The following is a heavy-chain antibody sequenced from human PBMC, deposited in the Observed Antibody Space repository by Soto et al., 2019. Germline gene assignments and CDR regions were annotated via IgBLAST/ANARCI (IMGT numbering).Heavy chain of an antibody. CDR3: ARTGRPGPHFAY. Sequence: QVQLQESGPGLVKPSETLSLTCTVSGGSISDDCWCWIRQPPGKGLEWIGFMFPSGATNANPSLQSRATISVDNSKNQCSLKLTSVTAADTAVYYCARTGRPGPHFAYWGQGILVTVSS. CDR1: GGSISDDC. CDR2: MFPSGAT. J-gene: IGHJ4*02. V-gene: IGHV4-59*03. D-gene: IGHD3-10*01.